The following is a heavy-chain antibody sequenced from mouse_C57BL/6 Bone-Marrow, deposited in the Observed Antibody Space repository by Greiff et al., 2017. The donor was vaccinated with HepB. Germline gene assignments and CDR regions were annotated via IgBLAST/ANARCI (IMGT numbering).Heavy chain of an antibody. CDR1: GFTFSDYY. CDR3: ARHGMDY. CDR2: ISNGGGST. J-gene: IGHJ4*01. Sequence: DVKLVESGGGLVQPGGSLKLSCAASGFTFSDYYMYWVRQTPEQRLEWVAYISNGGGSTYYPDTVKGRFTISRDNAKNTLYLQMSRLKSEDTAMYYCARHGMDYWGQGTSVTVSS. V-gene: IGHV5-12*01.